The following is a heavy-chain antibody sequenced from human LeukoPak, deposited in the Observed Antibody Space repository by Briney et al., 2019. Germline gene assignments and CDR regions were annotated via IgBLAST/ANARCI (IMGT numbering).Heavy chain of an antibody. CDR3: ARLYYDFWSGSNWFDP. CDR2: IYYSGST. J-gene: IGHJ5*02. D-gene: IGHD3-3*01. CDR1: GGSISSYY. V-gene: IGHV4-59*08. Sequence: PSETLSLTCTVSGGSISSYYWSWLRQPPGKGLEWIGYIYYSGSTNYNPSLKSRVTISVDTSKNQFSLKLSSVTAADTAVYYCARLYYDFWSGSNWFDPWGQGTLVTVSS.